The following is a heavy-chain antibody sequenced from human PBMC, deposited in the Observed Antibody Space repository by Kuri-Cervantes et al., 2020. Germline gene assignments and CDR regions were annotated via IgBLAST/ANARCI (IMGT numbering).Heavy chain of an antibody. CDR3: ARMDDYVWGSYRSYYVDY. D-gene: IGHD3-16*02. CDR1: VFSLSTSGMC. V-gene: IGHV2-26*01. J-gene: IGHJ4*02. Sequence: SGPTLVKPTQTLTLTCTFSVFSLSTSGMCVSWIRQPPETALEWLAHIFSNDEKSYSTSLKSRLTISKETSKSQVFLTMTNMDPVDTATYSCARMDDYVWGSYRSYYVDYWGQGTRVTVSS. CDR2: IFSNDEK.